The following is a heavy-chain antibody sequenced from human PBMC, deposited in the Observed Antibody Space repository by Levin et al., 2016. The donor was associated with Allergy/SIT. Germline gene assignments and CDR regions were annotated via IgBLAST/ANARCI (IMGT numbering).Heavy chain of an antibody. J-gene: IGHJ6*02. V-gene: IGHV3-15*01. CDR1: GFTFSNAW. CDR2: IKSKTDGGTT. CDR3: TTVRIHQNYYYYGMDV. D-gene: IGHD5-18*01. Sequence: GESLKISCAASGFTFSNAWMSWVRQAPGKGLEWVGRIKSKTDGGTTDYAAPVKGRFTISRDDSKNTLYLQMNSLKTEDTAVYYCTTVRIHQNYYYYGMDVWGQGTTVTVSS.